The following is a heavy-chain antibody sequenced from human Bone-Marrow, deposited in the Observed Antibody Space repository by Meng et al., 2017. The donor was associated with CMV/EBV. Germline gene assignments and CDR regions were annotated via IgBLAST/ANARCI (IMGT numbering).Heavy chain of an antibody. V-gene: IGHV3-30*04. CDR1: GFTFNSDC. Sequence: GFTFNSDCLRWVRLAPGRGLDWVAFIAHDVPNKNYVDSVTGRFLISRDNSKNTLYLQMNSLIVDDTAVYSCARDITIFGVVIRGLDYWGQGALVTVSS. CDR2: IAHDVPNK. D-gene: IGHD3-3*01. J-gene: IGHJ4*02. CDR3: ARDITIFGVVIRGLDY.